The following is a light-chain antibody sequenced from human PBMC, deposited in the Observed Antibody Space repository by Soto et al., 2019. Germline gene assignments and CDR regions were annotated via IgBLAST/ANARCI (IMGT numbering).Light chain of an antibody. CDR2: DAS. V-gene: IGKV1-5*01. CDR3: QQYDKSST. J-gene: IGKJ1*01. Sequence: IPMAQSPSTLSASVGDTVTITCRASQTISVSLAWYRQKPGKAPNLLIYDASTLQEGVPSRFSGSGSGTEVTLTVTRLQPDDFATYFCQQYDKSSTFGHGTKVDVK. CDR1: QTISVS.